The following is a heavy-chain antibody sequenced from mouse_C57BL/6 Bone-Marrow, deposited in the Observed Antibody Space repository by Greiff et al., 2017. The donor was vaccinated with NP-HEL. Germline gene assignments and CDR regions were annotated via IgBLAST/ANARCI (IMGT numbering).Heavy chain of an antibody. CDR1: GYTFTNYW. D-gene: IGHD1-1*01. CDR2: IYPGGGYT. CDR3: ARWGTTVVGYWYFDV. J-gene: IGHJ1*03. V-gene: IGHV1-63*01. Sequence: VQLQQSGAELVRPGTSVKMSCKASGYTFTNYWIGWAKQRPGHGLEWIGDIYPGGGYTNYNEKFKGKATLTADKSSSTAYMQFSSLTSEDSAIYYCARWGTTVVGYWYFDVWGTGTTVTVSS.